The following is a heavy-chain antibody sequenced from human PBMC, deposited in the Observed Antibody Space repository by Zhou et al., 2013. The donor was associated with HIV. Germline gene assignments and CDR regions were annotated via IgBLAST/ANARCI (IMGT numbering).Heavy chain of an antibody. D-gene: IGHD3-3*01. J-gene: IGHJ3*02. Sequence: QVQLVQSGAEVRKPGASVKVSCKVSGYSITELSIHWVRQAPGSGLEWVGRFDPENRDTTYAQRFQGRVVMTGETSIDTAYIEVISLTSDDTAVYYCASDRVLEQPLDNALGIWGQGTMVSVSS. CDR1: GYSITELS. CDR2: FDPENRDT. V-gene: IGHV1-24*01. CDR3: ASDRVLEQPLDNALGI.